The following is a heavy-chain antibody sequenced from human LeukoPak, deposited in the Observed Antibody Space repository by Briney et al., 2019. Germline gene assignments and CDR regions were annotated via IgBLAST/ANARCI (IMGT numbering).Heavy chain of an antibody. CDR1: GGSISSSAYY. V-gene: IGHV4-39*01. CDR3: ARHADY. Sequence: SETLSLTCTVSGGSISSSAYYWDWIRQPPGKGLEWIGTIYYSGATYYNPSPKSRVTISVDTSKNQFSLKLSSVTAADTAVYYCARHADYWGQGTLVTVSS. CDR2: IYYSGAT. J-gene: IGHJ4*02.